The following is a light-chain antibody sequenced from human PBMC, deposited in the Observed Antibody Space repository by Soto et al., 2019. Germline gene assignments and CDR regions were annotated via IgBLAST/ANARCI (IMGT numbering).Light chain of an antibody. Sequence: DIQMTQSPSSLGASVGDRVTISCRASQGIANYLAWYQQKPGEVPKLLIFAASTLHSGVSSRFTGSGSGTEFTLTISSLQPEAVATYYCQKYNWPPFTFGPGTKVEIK. CDR3: QKYNWPPFT. CDR2: AAS. J-gene: IGKJ3*01. V-gene: IGKV1-27*01. CDR1: QGIANY.